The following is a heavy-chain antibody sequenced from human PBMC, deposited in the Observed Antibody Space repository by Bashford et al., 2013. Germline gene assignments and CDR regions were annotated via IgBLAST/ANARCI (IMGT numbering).Heavy chain of an antibody. D-gene: IGHD6-19*01. J-gene: IGHJ4*02. V-gene: IGHV3-72*01. Sequence: VRQAPGKGLEWVGRIGNKAYSSTTEYAASVKGRFIVSRDDSRNSLYLQMNSLKTEDTAVYYCAHQVAGTKVGYWGQGTLVTVSS. CDR3: AHQVAGTKVGY. CDR2: IGNKAYSSTT.